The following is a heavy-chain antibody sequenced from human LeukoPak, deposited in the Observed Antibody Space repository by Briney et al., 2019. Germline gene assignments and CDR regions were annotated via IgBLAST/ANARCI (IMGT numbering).Heavy chain of an antibody. CDR1: GFTFSTYS. J-gene: IGHJ4*02. D-gene: IGHD4-17*01. Sequence: GGSLRLSCAVSGFTFSTYSMNWVRQAPGKGLEWVSYISSGSTTIHYADSVKGRFTISRDNAKNSLYPQMNSLRAEDTAVYYCADYGDYGAIDYWGQRTLVTVSS. V-gene: IGHV3-48*01. CDR3: ADYGDYGAIDY. CDR2: ISSGSTTI.